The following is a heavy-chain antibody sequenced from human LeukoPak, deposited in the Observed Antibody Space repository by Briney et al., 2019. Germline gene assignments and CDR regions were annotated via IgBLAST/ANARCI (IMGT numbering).Heavy chain of an antibody. Sequence: PGGSLRLSCVASGFTFSSHGMHWVRQAPGKGLEWVAVISYDGSNKYYADSVEGRFTISRDNSKNTLYLQMNSLRAEDTAVYYCARPFMYSSNQLDYWGQGTLVTVSS. V-gene: IGHV3-30*19. CDR2: ISYDGSNK. J-gene: IGHJ4*02. CDR1: GFTFSSHG. CDR3: ARPFMYSSNQLDY. D-gene: IGHD6-13*01.